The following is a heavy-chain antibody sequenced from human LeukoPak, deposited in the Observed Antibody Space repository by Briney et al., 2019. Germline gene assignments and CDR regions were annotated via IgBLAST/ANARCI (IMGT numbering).Heavy chain of an antibody. CDR3: ARRRLMGDWDVDIVAHFDY. CDR2: IYYSGST. CDR1: GGSLSSYY. J-gene: IGHJ4*02. V-gene: IGHV4-59*01. D-gene: IGHD5-12*01. Sequence: SETLSLTCTVSGGSLSSYYWSWIRQPPGKGLEWIGYIYYSGSTNYNPSLKSRVTISVDTSKNQFSLKLSSVTAADTAVYYCARRRLMGDWDVDIVAHFDYWGQGTLVTVSS.